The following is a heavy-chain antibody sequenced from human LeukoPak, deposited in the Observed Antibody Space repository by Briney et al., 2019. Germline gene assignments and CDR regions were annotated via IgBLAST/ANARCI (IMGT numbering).Heavy chain of an antibody. D-gene: IGHD3-22*01. Sequence: GGSLRLSCAASGFTFSSYWMSWVRQAPGKGLEWVANIKQDGSEKYYVDSVKGRFTISRDNAKNSLYLQMNSLRAEDTAVYYXAREGDYYDSSGPIKLTDYWGQGTLVTVSS. J-gene: IGHJ4*02. V-gene: IGHV3-7*01. CDR1: GFTFSSYW. CDR2: IKQDGSEK. CDR3: AREGDYYDSSGPIKLTDY.